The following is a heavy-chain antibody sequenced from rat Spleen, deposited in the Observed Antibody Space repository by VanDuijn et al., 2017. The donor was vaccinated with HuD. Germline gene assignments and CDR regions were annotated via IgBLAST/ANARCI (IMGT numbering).Heavy chain of an antibody. D-gene: IGHD4-3*01. CDR3: ARHRNSGYWYFDF. CDR1: GFTFTKYW. J-gene: IGHJ1*01. CDR2: ITPGGVTT. V-gene: IGHV5-58*01. Sequence: EVQLVETGGGLAQPGRSLKLSCVASGFTFTKYWMYWVRQAPGKGLEWVSSITPGGVTTYYPDSVRGRFTISRDNAENTVYLQMNSLRSEDSATFYCARHRNSGYWYFDFWGPGTMVTVSS.